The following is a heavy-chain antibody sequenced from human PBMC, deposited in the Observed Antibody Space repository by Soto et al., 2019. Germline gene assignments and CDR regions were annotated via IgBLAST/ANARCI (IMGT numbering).Heavy chain of an antibody. J-gene: IGHJ5*02. V-gene: IGHV3-15*01. CDR1: GFTLNNAW. CDR3: TTDPTGGWFDP. CDR2: IKSKTDGGTT. D-gene: IGHD4-17*01. Sequence: GXSLRLSCAASGFTLNNAWMSWFRQAPVKGLEWVGRIKSKTDGGTTDYAAPVKGRFTISRDDSKNTLYLQINSLKIEDTALYYCTTDPTGGWFDPWGQGTLVTVSS.